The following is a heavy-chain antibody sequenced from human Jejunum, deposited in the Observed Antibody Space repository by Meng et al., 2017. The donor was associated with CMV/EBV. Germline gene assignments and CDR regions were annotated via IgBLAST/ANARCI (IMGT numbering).Heavy chain of an antibody. J-gene: IGHJ4*02. CDR2: ISGYNCNT. D-gene: IGHD6-13*01. Sequence: YTFFSYGITCVRQAPGQGLEWMGWISGYNCNTNYAQKFQDRLTMTTDTSTSTAYMDLRSLRSDDTAVYYCTRGAGNSWYRSLFDYWGQGTRVTVSS. CDR1: YTFFSYG. CDR3: TRGAGNSWYRSLFDY. V-gene: IGHV1-18*01.